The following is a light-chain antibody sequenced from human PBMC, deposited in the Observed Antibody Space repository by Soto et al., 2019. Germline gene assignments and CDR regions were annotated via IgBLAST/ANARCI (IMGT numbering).Light chain of an antibody. V-gene: IGLV2-14*03. CDR3: SSYTSTNSL. Sequence: QSALTQPASVSGSPGESITISCTGTSSDVGAYNYVSWYQQHPGKAPKLMIYDVSNRPSGVSNRFSGSNSGNTASLTISGLQAEDEADYYCSSYTSTNSLFGGGTKLTVL. J-gene: IGLJ2*01. CDR2: DVS. CDR1: SSDVGAYNY.